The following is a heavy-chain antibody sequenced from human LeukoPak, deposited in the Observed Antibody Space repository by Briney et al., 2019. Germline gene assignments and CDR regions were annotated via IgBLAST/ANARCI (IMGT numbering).Heavy chain of an antibody. CDR2: FDPEDGET. CDR3: ATFFPPGIAVAGTFDY. V-gene: IGHV1-24*01. Sequence: ASVKVSCKASGYTFTSYYMHWVRQAPGKGLEWMGGFDPEDGETIYAQRFQGRVTMTEDTSTDTAYMELSSLRSEDTAVYYCATFFPPGIAVAGTFDYWGQGTLVTVSS. J-gene: IGHJ4*02. D-gene: IGHD6-19*01. CDR1: GYTFTSYY.